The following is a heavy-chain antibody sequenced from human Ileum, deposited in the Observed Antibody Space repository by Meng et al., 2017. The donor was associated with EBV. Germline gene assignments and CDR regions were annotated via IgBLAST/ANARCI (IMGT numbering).Heavy chain of an antibody. Sequence: VELVQVGAEVKKPGASVKVSCKASGYTFTNYDISWVRQATGQGLEWMGWMNPKTGTAHYAQKFQGRVSMTRDTSITTAYMELSSLTSEDTAVYYCVRTLERGDYWGQGTLVTVSS. J-gene: IGHJ4*02. CDR3: VRTLERGDY. CDR2: MNPKTGTA. CDR1: GYTFTNYD. V-gene: IGHV1-8*01. D-gene: IGHD5-24*01.